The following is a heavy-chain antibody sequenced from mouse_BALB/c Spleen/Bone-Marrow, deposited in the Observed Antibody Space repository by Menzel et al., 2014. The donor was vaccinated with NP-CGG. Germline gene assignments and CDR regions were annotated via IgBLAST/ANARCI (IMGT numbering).Heavy chain of an antibody. CDR3: ARALTGNYYAMDY. Sequence: QVQLKESGPGLVAPSQSLSITCTVSGFSLTSYGVHWVRQPPGKGLEWLGVIWAGGNTNYNSALMSRLSISKDNSKGQVFLKMNSLQTDDTAMYYRARALTGNYYAMDYWGQGTSVTVSS. CDR2: IWAGGNT. D-gene: IGHD4-1*01. V-gene: IGHV2-9*02. CDR1: GFSLTSYG. J-gene: IGHJ4*01.